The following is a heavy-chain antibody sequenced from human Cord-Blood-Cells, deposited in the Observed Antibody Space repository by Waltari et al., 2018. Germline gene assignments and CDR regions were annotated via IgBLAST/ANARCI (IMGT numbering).Heavy chain of an antibody. CDR1: GFTFSSYG. D-gene: IGHD2-2*02. Sequence: QVQLVESGGGVVQPGGSLRLSCAASGFTFSSYGMHWVRQAPGKGLEWVAFIRYDGSNKYYADSVKGRFTISRDNSKNTLYLQMNSLGAEDTAVYYCAKEMSYCSSTSCYTAFDYWGQGTLVTVSS. J-gene: IGHJ4*02. V-gene: IGHV3-30*02. CDR3: AKEMSYCSSTSCYTAFDY. CDR2: IRYDGSNK.